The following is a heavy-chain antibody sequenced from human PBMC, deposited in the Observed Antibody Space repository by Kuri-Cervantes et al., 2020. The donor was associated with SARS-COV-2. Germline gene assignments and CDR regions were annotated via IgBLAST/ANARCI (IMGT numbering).Heavy chain of an antibody. CDR1: GFTLSSYA. V-gene: IGHV3-23*01. J-gene: IGHJ4*02. Sequence: GGSLRLSCAASGFTLSSYAMSWVRQAPGKGLEWDSAISCNGGSTYYADSVKGRFTISRDNSKITLYLQMNSLRAEDTAVYYCAKDREYSSSIGQVDYWGQGTLVTVSS. CDR2: ISCNGGST. CDR3: AKDREYSSSIGQVDY. D-gene: IGHD6-6*01.